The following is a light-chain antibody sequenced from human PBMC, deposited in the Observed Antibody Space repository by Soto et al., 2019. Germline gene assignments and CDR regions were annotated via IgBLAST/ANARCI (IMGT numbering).Light chain of an antibody. CDR1: TGSIASDY. V-gene: IGLV6-57*02. J-gene: IGLJ3*02. Sequence: NFMLTQPHSVSESPGKAVIISCTGSTGSIASDYVQWYQQRPGSVSTTVIDEENQRPSGVPDRPSASIDSSSNSASLTISGLKTEDEADYYCQSYNGSQWVFGGGTKLTVL. CDR2: EEN. CDR3: QSYNGSQWV.